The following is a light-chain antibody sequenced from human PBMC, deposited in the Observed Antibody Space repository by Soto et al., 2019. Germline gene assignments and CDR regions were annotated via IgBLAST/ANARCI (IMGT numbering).Light chain of an antibody. CDR1: PSVSSY. CDR2: DAS. V-gene: IGKV3-11*01. Sequence: EIVLTQSPATLSLSPGERATLSCRASPSVSSYLAWYQQKPGQASRLLIYDASNRATGIPARFSGSGSGTDFTLTITSLEPEDVAVYYCQQRSNWPRGTFGQGTKLEIK. J-gene: IGKJ2*02. CDR3: QQRSNWPRGT.